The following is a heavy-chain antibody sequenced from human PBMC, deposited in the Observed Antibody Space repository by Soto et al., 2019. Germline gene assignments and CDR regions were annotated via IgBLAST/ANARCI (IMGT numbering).Heavy chain of an antibody. Sequence: PSETLSLTCAVYGGSFSGYYWSWIRQPPGKGLEWIGEINHSGSTNYNPSLKSRVNISVDTSKNQFSLKLSSVTAADTAVYYCASISAPRLYYYYCGPDVWGQGTTVTLS. V-gene: IGHV4-34*01. CDR3: ASISAPRLYYYYCGPDV. CDR1: GGSFSGYY. J-gene: IGHJ6*02. CDR2: INHSGST.